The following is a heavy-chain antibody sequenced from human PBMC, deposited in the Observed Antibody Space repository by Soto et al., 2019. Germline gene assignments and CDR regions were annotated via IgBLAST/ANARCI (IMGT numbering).Heavy chain of an antibody. J-gene: IGHJ4*01. Sequence: PGGSLRLSCAASGFTFSDAWINWVRQAPGKGLEWVGPIKSKTDGGTTDFAAPVKGRFAISRDDSRDMVYMQMYRLKTADTAANYCTPDSLFTGQLVRMDNWGHGTLVTVSS. CDR2: IKSKTDGGTT. V-gene: IGHV3-15*07. CDR1: GFTFSDAW. D-gene: IGHD3-9*01. CDR3: TPDSLFTGQLVRMDN.